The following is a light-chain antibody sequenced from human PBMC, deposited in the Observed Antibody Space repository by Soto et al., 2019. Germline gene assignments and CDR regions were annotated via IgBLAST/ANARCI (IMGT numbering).Light chain of an antibody. CDR1: SSDVGSYNL. J-gene: IGLJ2*01. V-gene: IGLV2-23*01. CDR2: EGS. Sequence: QSALTQPACVSGSPGQSITISCTVTSSDVGSYNLVSWYQQHPGKAPKLMIYEGSKRPSGVSNRFSGSKAGNTASLTISGLQAEDKADYYCCSYAGSLVAFGGGTKLTVL. CDR3: CSYAGSLVA.